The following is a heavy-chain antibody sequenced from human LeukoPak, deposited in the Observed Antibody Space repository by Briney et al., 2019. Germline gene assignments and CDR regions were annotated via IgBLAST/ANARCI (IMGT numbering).Heavy chain of an antibody. CDR1: GYTFTSYD. V-gene: IGHV1-8*01. J-gene: IGHJ6*03. Sequence: ASAKVSCKASGYTFTSYDINWVRQATGQGLEWMGWMNPNSGNTGYAQKFQGRVTMTRNTSISTGYMELSSLRSEDTAVYYCARGYYDILTKYYYYMDVWGKGTTVTVSS. D-gene: IGHD3-9*01. CDR3: ARGYYDILTKYYYYMDV. CDR2: MNPNSGNT.